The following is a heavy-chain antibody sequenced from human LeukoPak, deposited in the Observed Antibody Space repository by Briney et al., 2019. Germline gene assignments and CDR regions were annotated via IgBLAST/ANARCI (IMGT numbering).Heavy chain of an antibody. V-gene: IGHV3-48*03. Sequence: GGSLRLSCAASGFTFSSSEMYWVRQAPGKGLEWVSYISTTGNTKYYADSVQGRFTVSRDNGQSLLFLQMNSLRAGDTAIYYCARVFVSGYDVLTGYFKAFDYWGQGALVTVSS. J-gene: IGHJ4*02. D-gene: IGHD3-9*01. CDR1: GFTFSSSE. CDR2: ISTTGNTK. CDR3: ARVFVSGYDVLTGYFKAFDY.